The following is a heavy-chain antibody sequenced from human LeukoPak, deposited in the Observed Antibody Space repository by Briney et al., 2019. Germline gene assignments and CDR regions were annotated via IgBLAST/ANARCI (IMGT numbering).Heavy chain of an antibody. CDR1: GYTLTELS. J-gene: IGHJ3*02. Sequence: ASVKVSCKVSGYTLTELSMHWVRQAPGKGLEWMGGFDPEDGETIYAQKFQGRVTMTEDTSTDTAYMELSSLRSEDTAVYYCATLKYYYDSSGWSGAFDIWGQGTMVTVSS. CDR3: ATLKYYYDSSGWSGAFDI. CDR2: FDPEDGET. D-gene: IGHD3-22*01. V-gene: IGHV1-24*01.